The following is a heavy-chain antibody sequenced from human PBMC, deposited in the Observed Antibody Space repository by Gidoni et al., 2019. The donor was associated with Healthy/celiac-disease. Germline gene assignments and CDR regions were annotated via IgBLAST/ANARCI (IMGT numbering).Heavy chain of an antibody. D-gene: IGHD6-13*01. Sequence: QVQLQESGPGLVKPSETLSLTCTVSGGSISSYYWSWIRQPAGKGLEWIGRIYTSGSTNYNPSLKSRVTMSVDTSKNQFSRKLSSVTAADTAVYYCARVWTSSSWYDGGCYYYGMDVWGQGTTVTVSS. CDR1: GGSISSYY. V-gene: IGHV4-4*07. J-gene: IGHJ6*02. CDR2: IYTSGST. CDR3: ARVWTSSSWYDGGCYYYGMDV.